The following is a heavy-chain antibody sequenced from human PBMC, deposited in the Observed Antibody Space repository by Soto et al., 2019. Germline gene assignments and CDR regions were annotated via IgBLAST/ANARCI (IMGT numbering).Heavy chain of an antibody. CDR2: FNPILSFS. CDR1: GDTFNFYT. CDR3: ATSFGSGSRAFDC. Sequence: QVQLVQSGAEVKKPGSSVKVSCKASGDTFNFYTINWVRQAPGLGLEWMGRFNPILSFSNSALKFQGRVTLTADKSPSTAYMVLSSLRSEDTAIYYCATSFGSGSRAFDCWGRGALVTVSS. D-gene: IGHD3-10*01. J-gene: IGHJ4*02. V-gene: IGHV1-69*02.